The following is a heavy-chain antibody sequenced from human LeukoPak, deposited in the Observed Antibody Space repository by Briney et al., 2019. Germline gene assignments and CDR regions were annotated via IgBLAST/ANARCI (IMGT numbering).Heavy chain of an antibody. V-gene: IGHV3-23*01. Sequence: GGSLRLSCAASGFTFSAYGVTWVRQAPGKGLEWVSSMGVSGDNVHYADSVKGRFAISRDNSKNTLYLQMNSLRAEDAAVYYCAKDPNGDYVGAFDTWGQGTMVIVSS. CDR1: GFTFSAYG. CDR2: MGVSGDNV. J-gene: IGHJ3*02. CDR3: AKDPNGDYVGAFDT. D-gene: IGHD4-17*01.